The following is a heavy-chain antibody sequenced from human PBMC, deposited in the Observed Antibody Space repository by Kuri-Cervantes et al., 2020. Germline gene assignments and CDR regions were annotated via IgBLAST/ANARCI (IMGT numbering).Heavy chain of an antibody. CDR3: ARRGSAIDY. Sequence: GESRKSSGEASGFTFSTYWMSWVRQAPGKGLEWVANIKQDGSEKYYVDSVKGRFTISRDNAKNSLYLQMNSLRAEDTALYYCARRGSAIDYWGQGTLVTVSS. CDR1: GFTFSTYW. J-gene: IGHJ4*02. V-gene: IGHV3-7*02. CDR2: IKQDGSEK.